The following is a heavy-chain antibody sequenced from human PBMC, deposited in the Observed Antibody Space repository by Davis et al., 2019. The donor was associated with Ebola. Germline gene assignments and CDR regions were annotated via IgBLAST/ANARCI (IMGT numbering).Heavy chain of an antibody. V-gene: IGHV3-30-3*01. Sequence: GESLKISCAASGFTFSSYAMHWVRQAPGKGLEWVAVISYYGSNKYYADSVKGRFTISRDNTKNSVYLEMTNLRGDDTAVYYCATMDIVIVVGVHATDVWGQGTTVIVSS. CDR2: ISYYGSNK. CDR1: GFTFSSYA. J-gene: IGHJ6*02. CDR3: ATMDIVIVVGVHATDV. D-gene: IGHD5-12*01.